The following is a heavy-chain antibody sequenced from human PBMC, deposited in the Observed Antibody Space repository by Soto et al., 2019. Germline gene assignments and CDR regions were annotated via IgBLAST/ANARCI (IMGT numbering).Heavy chain of an antibody. CDR1: GFTFSSYG. D-gene: IGHD5-18*01. J-gene: IGHJ3*02. CDR3: ARVHIQLWFNGAFGI. CDR2: IWYDGSNK. V-gene: IGHV3-33*01. Sequence: GGSLRLSCAASGFTFSSYGMHWVRQAPGKGLEWVAVIWYDGSNKYYADSVKGRFTISRDNSKNTLYLQMNSLRAEDTAVYYCARVHIQLWFNGAFGIWRQVKMVTV.